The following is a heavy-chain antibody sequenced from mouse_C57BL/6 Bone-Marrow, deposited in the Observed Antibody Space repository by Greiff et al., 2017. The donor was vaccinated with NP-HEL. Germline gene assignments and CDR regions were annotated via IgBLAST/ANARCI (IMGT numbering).Heavy chain of an antibody. D-gene: IGHD1-1*01. CDR1: GFNIKDDY. J-gene: IGHJ2*01. CDR3: TGIVTTVVATEENYFDY. Sequence: VQLQQSGAELVRPGASVKLSCTASGFNIKDDYMHWVKQRPEQGLEWIGWIDPENGGTEYASKFQGKATLPADTSSHTAYLQLSSLTSEDTAVYYCTGIVTTVVATEENYFDYWGQGTTLTVSS. CDR2: IDPENGGT. V-gene: IGHV14-4*01.